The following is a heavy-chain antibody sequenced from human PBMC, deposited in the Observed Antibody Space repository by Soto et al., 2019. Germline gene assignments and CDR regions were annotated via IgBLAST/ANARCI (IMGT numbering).Heavy chain of an antibody. D-gene: IGHD3-3*01. CDR3: ARLRPNYDFGSGYEYYYYYGMDF. Sequence: GESVKISCKGSGYSFTSYLISCVRQIPGKGLEWMVRIDPSDSCTNYSPSFQGHVTISADKSISTAYLQWSSLKASDTAMYYCARLRPNYDFGSGYEYYYYYGMDFWAQGTTVTVSS. CDR2: IDPSDSCT. V-gene: IGHV5-10-1*01. CDR1: GYSFTSYL. J-gene: IGHJ6*02.